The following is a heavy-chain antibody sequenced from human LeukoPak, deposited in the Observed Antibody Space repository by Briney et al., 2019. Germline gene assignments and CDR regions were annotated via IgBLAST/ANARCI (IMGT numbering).Heavy chain of an antibody. D-gene: IGHD3-10*01. CDR3: ARCRFGKQIDY. CDR2: INHSGST. Sequence: PSETLSLTCAVYGGSFSGYYWSWIRQPPGKGPEWIGEINHSGSTNYNPSLKSRVTISVDTSKNQFSLKLSSVTAAATAVYYCARCRFGKQIDYWGQGTLVTVSS. J-gene: IGHJ4*02. CDR1: GGSFSGYY. V-gene: IGHV4-34*01.